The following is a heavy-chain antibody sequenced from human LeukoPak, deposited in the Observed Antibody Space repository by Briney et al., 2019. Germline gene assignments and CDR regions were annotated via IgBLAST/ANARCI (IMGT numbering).Heavy chain of an antibody. CDR3: ARDGGDGYSHFDY. Sequence: NPGGSLRLSCAASGFTFSSYSMNRVRQAPGKGLEWVSSISSSSSYIYYADSVKGRFTISRDNAKNSLYLQMNSLRAEDTAVYYCARDGGDGYSHFDYWGQGTLVTVSS. CDR2: ISSSSSYI. J-gene: IGHJ4*02. D-gene: IGHD5-24*01. CDR1: GFTFSSYS. V-gene: IGHV3-21*01.